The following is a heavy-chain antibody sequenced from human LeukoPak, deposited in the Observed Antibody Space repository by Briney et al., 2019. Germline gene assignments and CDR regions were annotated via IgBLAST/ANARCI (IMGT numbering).Heavy chain of an antibody. CDR3: AREAVAGTGWFDP. CDR1: GDSVSSNSAA. Sequence: SQTLSLTCAISGDSVSSNSAALNWIRQSPSRGLECMGRTYYRSKWYNDYAVSVKSRITINPDTSKNQFSLQLNSVTPEDTAVYYCAREAVAGTGWFDPWGQGTLVTVSS. CDR2: TYYRSKWYN. D-gene: IGHD6-13*01. V-gene: IGHV6-1*01. J-gene: IGHJ5*02.